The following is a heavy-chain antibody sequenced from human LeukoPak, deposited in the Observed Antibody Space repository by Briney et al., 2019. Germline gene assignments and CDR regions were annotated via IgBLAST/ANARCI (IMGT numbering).Heavy chain of an antibody. J-gene: IGHJ5*02. V-gene: IGHV3-20*01. Sequence: GGSLRLSCAASGFTFSSYEMNWVRQAPGKGLEWVSGINWNGGSTGYADSVKGRFTISRDNAKNSLYLQMNSLRAEDTALYHCARDGMITFGGVIARGPLNWFDPWGQGTLVTVSS. CDR2: INWNGGST. CDR3: ARDGMITFGGVIARGPLNWFDP. CDR1: GFTFSSYE. D-gene: IGHD3-16*02.